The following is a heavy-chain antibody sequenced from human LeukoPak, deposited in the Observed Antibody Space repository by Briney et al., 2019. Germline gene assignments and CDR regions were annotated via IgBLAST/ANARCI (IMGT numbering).Heavy chain of an antibody. CDR3: ARGSDGYRFDP. CDR2: IYNIETT. D-gene: IGHD5-18*01. CDR1: GGSMTNYH. V-gene: IGHV4-59*01. J-gene: IGHJ5*02. Sequence: PSETLSLTCTVCGGSMTNYHWTWIRQSPGKAPEYIGYIYNIETTNYNPSLKSRVTVSVDMSKKQFPLKLNSVTAADTAVYYCARGSDGYRFDPWGQGILVTVSS.